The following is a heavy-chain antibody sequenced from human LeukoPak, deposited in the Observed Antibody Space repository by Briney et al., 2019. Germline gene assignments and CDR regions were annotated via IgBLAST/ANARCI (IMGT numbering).Heavy chain of an antibody. V-gene: IGHV3-30*18. CDR1: GFTFSSYG. CDR2: ISYDGSNK. J-gene: IGHJ4*02. D-gene: IGHD1-26*01. Sequence: GGSLRLSCAASGFTFSSYGMHWVRQAPGKGLEWVAVISYDGSNKYYADSVEGRFTISRDNSKNTLYLQMNSLRAEDTAVYYCAKALTFYSGSYDYWGQGTLVTVSS. CDR3: AKALTFYSGSYDY.